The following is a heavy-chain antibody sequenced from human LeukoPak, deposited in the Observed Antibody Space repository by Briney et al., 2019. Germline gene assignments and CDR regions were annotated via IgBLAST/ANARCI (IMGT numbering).Heavy chain of an antibody. CDR3: ARGVGTMGAFDI. J-gene: IGHJ3*02. Sequence: GASVKVSCKASGYTVADYYTYWVRQAPGQGLEWMGWINPNSGGTNYAQKFQGRVTMTRDRSISTAYMELSRLRSDDTAVYYCARGVGTMGAFDIWGQGTMVTVSS. CDR2: INPNSGGT. CDR1: GYTVADYY. V-gene: IGHV1-2*02. D-gene: IGHD1-1*01.